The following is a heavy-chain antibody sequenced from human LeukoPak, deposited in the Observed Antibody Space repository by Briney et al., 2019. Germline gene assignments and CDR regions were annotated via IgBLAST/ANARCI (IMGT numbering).Heavy chain of an antibody. CDR3: ATSLGGSSSYDY. J-gene: IGHJ4*02. V-gene: IGHV1-69*06. Sequence: SVKVSCKASGGTFSSYTISWVRQAPGQGLEWMGGIIPIFGTAIYAQKFQGRVTMTEDTSTDTAYMELSSLRPEDTAVYYCATSLGGSSSYDYWGQGTLVTVSS. CDR1: GGTFSSYT. D-gene: IGHD1-26*01. CDR2: IIPIFGTA.